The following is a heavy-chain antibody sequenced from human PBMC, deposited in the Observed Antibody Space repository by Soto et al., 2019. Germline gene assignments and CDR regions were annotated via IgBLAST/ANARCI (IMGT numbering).Heavy chain of an antibody. CDR1: GTSISSNFW. CDR2: AHPSGTT. V-gene: IGHV4-4*02. D-gene: IGHD6-19*01. J-gene: IGHJ4*02. CDR3: ARHVGVAGTRGFDY. Sequence: QVQLQESGPGLVKPSGTLSLTCAVSGTSISSNFWWSWVRQPPGKGLEWIGEAHPSGTTNYNPSLESRVTISVDKSNNQLFLNLNSLTAADTAVFFCARHVGVAGTRGFDYWGQGVLVAVSS.